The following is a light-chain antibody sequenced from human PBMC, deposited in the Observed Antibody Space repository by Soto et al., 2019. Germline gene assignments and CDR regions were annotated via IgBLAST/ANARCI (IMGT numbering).Light chain of an antibody. CDR1: QSIASW. V-gene: IGKV1-12*01. CDR2: AAS. Sequence: DIQMTQSPSSVSASVGDGVTITCRASQSIASWLTWYQQKPGKAPKVLIYAASRLQSGVPSRFSGSESGTTFTLTITNLQPEDFATYCCQQASSFPLTFGGGTEVDIK. J-gene: IGKJ4*01. CDR3: QQASSFPLT.